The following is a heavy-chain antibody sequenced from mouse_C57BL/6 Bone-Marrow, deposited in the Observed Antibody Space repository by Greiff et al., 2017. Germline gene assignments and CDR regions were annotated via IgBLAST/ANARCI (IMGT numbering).Heavy chain of an antibody. V-gene: IGHV1-72*01. CDR1: GYTFTSYW. Sequence: QVQLQQPGAELVKPGASVKLSCKASGYTFTSYWMHWVRQRPGRGLEWIGRIYRTSGGTKYNEKFKSKATLTVDKPSSTTSMQLSSLTSEDSAVYYCARPIYDGYYDWYFDVGGTGTTVTVSA. D-gene: IGHD2-3*01. CDR3: ARPIYDGYYDWYFDV. CDR2: IYRTSGGT. J-gene: IGHJ1*03.